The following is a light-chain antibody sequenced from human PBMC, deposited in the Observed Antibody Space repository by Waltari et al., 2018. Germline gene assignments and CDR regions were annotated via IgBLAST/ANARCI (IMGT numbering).Light chain of an antibody. V-gene: IGKV3-15*01. Sequence: IVMTQSPATLSVSPGERVTLSGRASQSVSGNLAWYQQKPGQAPRLLMYGASTRAAGVPTRFSGSGSGTEFTVTISSLQSEDFAVYYCQQFYTTPPTFGQGTKVEIK. CDR2: GAS. CDR1: QSVSGN. CDR3: QQFYTTPPT. J-gene: IGKJ1*01.